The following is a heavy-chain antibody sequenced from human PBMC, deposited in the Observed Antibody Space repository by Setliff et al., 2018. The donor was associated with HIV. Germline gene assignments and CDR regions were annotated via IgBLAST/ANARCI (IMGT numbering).Heavy chain of an antibody. CDR2: IYYNGGP. CDR3: TRGIGGIGYYPDY. V-gene: IGHV4-59*01. J-gene: IGHJ4*02. Sequence: PSETLSLTCTVSGGSITGYYWSWIRQPPGKGMEWIGYIYYNGGPNYNPSLKSRVTMLVDTSENHFTLKLTSVTAADTAMYYCTRGIGGIGYYPDYWGQGTLVTVSS. CDR1: GGSITGYY. D-gene: IGHD3-22*01.